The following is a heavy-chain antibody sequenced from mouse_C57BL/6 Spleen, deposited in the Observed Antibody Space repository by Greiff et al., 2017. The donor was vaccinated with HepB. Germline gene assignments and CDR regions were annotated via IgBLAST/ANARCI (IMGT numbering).Heavy chain of an antibody. J-gene: IGHJ2*01. Sequence: QVHVKQSGAELARPGASVKLSCKASGYTFTSYGISWVKQRTGQGLEWIGEIYPRSGNTYYNEKFKGKATLTADKSSSTAYMELRSLTSEDSAVYFCARSVLLRSHFDYWGQGTTLTVSS. D-gene: IGHD1-1*01. V-gene: IGHV1-81*01. CDR1: GYTFTSYG. CDR3: ARSVLLRSHFDY. CDR2: IYPRSGNT.